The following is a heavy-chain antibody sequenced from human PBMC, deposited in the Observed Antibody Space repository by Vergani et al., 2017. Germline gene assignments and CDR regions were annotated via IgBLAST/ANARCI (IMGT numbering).Heavy chain of an antibody. V-gene: IGHV1-2*04. CDR3: ARDHAGDYDILTGWGPFDY. CDR1: GYTFTGYY. J-gene: IGHJ4*02. Sequence: QVQLVQSGAEVKKPGASVKVSCKASGYTFTGYYMHWVRQAPGQGLEWMGWINPNGGWTNYAKKFQGWVTXTRDTSISTAYCELSRLRSDDTAVYYCARDHAGDYDILTGWGPFDYWGQGTLVTVSS. CDR2: INPNGGWT. D-gene: IGHD3-9*01.